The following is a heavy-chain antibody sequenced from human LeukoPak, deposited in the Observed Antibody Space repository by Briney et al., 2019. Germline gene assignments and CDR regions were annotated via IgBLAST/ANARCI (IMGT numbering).Heavy chain of an antibody. V-gene: IGHV1-2*02. Sequence: ASVKVSCKASGYTFTGYYMHWVRQAPGQGLEWMGWINPNSGGTNYAQKFQGRVTMTRDTSISTAYMELSRLRSDDTAVYYCARSWGWQGLAATMGYWGQGTLVTVSS. D-gene: IGHD6-19*01. CDR2: INPNSGGT. CDR1: GYTFTGYY. J-gene: IGHJ4*02. CDR3: ARSWGWQGLAATMGY.